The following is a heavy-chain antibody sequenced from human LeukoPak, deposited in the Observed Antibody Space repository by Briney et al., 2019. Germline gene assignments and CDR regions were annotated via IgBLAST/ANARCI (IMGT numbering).Heavy chain of an antibody. D-gene: IGHD1-14*01. CDR3: ARQALDHIDY. J-gene: IGHJ4*02. CDR2: IYYRGTT. V-gene: IGHV4-39*01. Sequence: PSEILSLTCTVSGGSISSSSYYWGWIRQPPGKGLEWIGNIYYRGTTYYNPSLKSRVTISVDTSKNQLSLKLSSVTAADTAVYYCARQALDHIDYWGQGALVTVSS. CDR1: GGSISSSSYY.